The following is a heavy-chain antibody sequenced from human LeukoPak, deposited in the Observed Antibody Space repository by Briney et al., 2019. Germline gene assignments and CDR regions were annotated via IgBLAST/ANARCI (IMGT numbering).Heavy chain of an antibody. CDR2: IYYSGST. V-gene: IGHV4-59*01. D-gene: IGHD3-16*02. CDR3: ARGGGLRLGEISLSPFPDY. CDR1: GGSISSYH. J-gene: IGHJ4*02. Sequence: SETLSLTCTVSGGSISSYHWNWIWQPAGKGLEWIGYIYYSGSTNYNPSLKSRVTISVDTSKNQFSLKLSSVTAADTAVYYCARGGGLRLGEISLSPFPDYWGQGTLVTVSS.